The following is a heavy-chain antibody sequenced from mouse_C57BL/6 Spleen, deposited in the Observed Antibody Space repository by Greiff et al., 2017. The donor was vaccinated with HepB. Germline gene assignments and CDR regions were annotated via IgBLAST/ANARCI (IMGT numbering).Heavy chain of an antibody. CDR3: ARDDPHYSYAMDY. CDR1: GFTFSDFY. Sequence: EVKVVESGGGLVQSGRSLRLSCATSGFTFSDFYMEWVRQAPGKGLEWIAASRNKANDYTTEYSASVKGRFIVSRDTSQSILYLQMNALRAEDTAIYYCARDDPHYSYAMDYWGQGTSVTVSS. D-gene: IGHD1-2*01. CDR2: SRNKANDYTT. J-gene: IGHJ4*01. V-gene: IGHV7-1*01.